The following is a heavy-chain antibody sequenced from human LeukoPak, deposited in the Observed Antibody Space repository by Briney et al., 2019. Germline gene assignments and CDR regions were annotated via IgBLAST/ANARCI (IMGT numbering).Heavy chain of an antibody. V-gene: IGHV3-74*01. CDR3: AKGGPYSSSWVDY. J-gene: IGHJ4*02. CDR1: GFTFSSYG. D-gene: IGHD6-13*01. CDR2: INGDGSRT. Sequence: GGSLRLSCAASGFTFSSYGMHWVRQAPGQGLVWVSRINGDGSRTSYADSVKGRFTISRDNAKNTLYLQMNSLRAEDTALYYCAKGGPYSSSWVDYWGQGTLVTVSS.